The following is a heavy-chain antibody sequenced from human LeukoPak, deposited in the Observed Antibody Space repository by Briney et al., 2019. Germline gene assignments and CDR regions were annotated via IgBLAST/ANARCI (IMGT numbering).Heavy chain of an antibody. CDR1: GYTFTSYG. J-gene: IGHJ6*03. CDR3: ARGSHRDDYYYMDV. Sequence: ASVKVSCKASGYTFTSYGISWVRQAPGQGLEWVGWISPYNGNTNYAQKLQGRVTMTTDTSTSTVYMELSSLRSEDTAVYYCARGSHRDDYYYMDVWGKGTTVTVSS. V-gene: IGHV1-18*01. D-gene: IGHD3-3*01. CDR2: ISPYNGNT.